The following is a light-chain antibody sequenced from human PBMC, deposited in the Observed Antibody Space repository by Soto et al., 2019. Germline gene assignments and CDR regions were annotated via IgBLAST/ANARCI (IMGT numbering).Light chain of an antibody. V-gene: IGLV2-14*03. CDR3: SSCTGSSTHVT. Sequence: QSAMTQPASVSGSPGQSITISCTGTSNDIGGYKYVSWYQQHPGKAPKLMIYDVTARPSGVSNRFSGSKSGNTASLTISGLQPEDEPDYYCSSCTGSSTHVTFGGGTKLTVL. CDR2: DVT. CDR1: SNDIGGYKY. J-gene: IGLJ2*01.